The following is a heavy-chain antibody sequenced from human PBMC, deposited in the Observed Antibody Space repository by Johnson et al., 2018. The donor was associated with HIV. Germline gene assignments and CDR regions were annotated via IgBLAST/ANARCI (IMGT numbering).Heavy chain of an antibody. V-gene: IGHV3-20*04. Sequence: VQLVESGGGLVQPGGSLRLSCAASGFTFDDYGMSWVRQAPGKGLEWVSSINWNGGSTGYADSVKGRFTISRDNAKESLYLQMNSLRAEDTALYYCAKDMICSSWYGGVAFDIWGQGTTVTVSS. CDR1: GFTFDDYG. CDR2: INWNGGST. J-gene: IGHJ3*02. D-gene: IGHD6-13*01. CDR3: AKDMICSSWYGGVAFDI.